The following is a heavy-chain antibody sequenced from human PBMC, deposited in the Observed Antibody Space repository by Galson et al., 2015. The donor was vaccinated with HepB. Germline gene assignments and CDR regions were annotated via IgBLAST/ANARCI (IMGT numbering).Heavy chain of an antibody. V-gene: IGHV4-59*13. J-gene: IGHJ4*02. Sequence: LSLTCTVSGGPISGYYWSWIRQSPGKGLEWIAHIYYTGSTYYNPSLKSRATISLGMSKNQCSLKLGSVTAADTAVYYCARAAGGSTARNFDHWGQGTLVAVSS. CDR3: ARAAGGSTARNFDH. CDR1: GGPISGYY. CDR2: IYYTGST. D-gene: IGHD1-14*01.